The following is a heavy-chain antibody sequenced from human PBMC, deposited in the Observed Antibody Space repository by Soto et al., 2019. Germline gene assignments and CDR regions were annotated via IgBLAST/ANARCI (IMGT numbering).Heavy chain of an antibody. D-gene: IGHD1-1*01. CDR3: ATGSVAGTNWFDP. CDR1: GGSIXXXXX. Sequence: TXXLTCAVXGGSIXXXXXXSXVRQPPGKGLEWIGEIYHSGSTNYNPSLKSRVTISVDKSKNQFCLNLSSVTAADTAVYYCATGSVAGTNWFDPWGQGTLVTVSS. CDR2: IYHSGST. V-gene: IGHV4-4*02. J-gene: IGHJ5*02.